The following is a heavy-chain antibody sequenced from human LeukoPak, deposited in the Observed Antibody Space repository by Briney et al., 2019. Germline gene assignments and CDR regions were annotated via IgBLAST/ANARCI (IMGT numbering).Heavy chain of an antibody. V-gene: IGHV1-46*01. J-gene: IGHJ5*02. CDR3: ARDLKSRGGRTLGFDP. D-gene: IGHD3-16*01. Sequence: ASVKVSCKASGYTFTSYYMHWVRQAPGQGLEWMGIINPSGGSTSYAQKFQGRVTMTRDTATSTVYMELSSLRSEDTAVYYCARDLKSRGGRTLGFDPWGQGTLVTVSS. CDR1: GYTFTSYY. CDR2: INPSGGST.